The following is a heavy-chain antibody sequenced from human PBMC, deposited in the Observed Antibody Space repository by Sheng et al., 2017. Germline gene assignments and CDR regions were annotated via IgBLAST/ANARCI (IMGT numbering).Heavy chain of an antibody. CDR2: INQDGSDK. CDR3: AREYSAGWYITYIFDH. CDR1: GFRYTSQW. D-gene: IGHD6-19*01. V-gene: IGHV3-7*01. J-gene: IGHJ4*02. Sequence: EVQLVESGGDLVQPGGSLRLSCVASGFRYTSQWMSWVRQAPGKGLEWVANINQDGSDKNYVDSVEGRFTISRDNAKNSLYLQMNTLRAEDTAVYYCAREYSAGWYITYIFDHWGQGTLVSVSS.